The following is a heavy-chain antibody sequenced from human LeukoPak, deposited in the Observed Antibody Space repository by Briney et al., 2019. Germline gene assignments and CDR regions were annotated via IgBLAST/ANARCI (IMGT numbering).Heavy chain of an antibody. CDR1: GGSVTRGNYY. CDR2: IYYTGST. V-gene: IGHV4-61*01. CDR3: ARGSGSSYFDL. Sequence: SETLSLSCTVSGGSVTRGNYYWSWIRQSSGRGLEWIGYIYYTGSTNYNPSLRSRLTISVDTSKNQFSLKLSSVTAADTAVYYCARGSGSSYFDLWGQGTLVTVSS. J-gene: IGHJ4*02. D-gene: IGHD1-26*01.